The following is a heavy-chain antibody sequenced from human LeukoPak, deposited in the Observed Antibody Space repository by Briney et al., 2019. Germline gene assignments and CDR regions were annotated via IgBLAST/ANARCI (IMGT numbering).Heavy chain of an antibody. CDR1: GYSFTSYW. CDR2: IYPGDSDT. J-gene: IGHJ4*02. D-gene: IGHD3-22*01. V-gene: IGHV5-51*01. Sequence: GESLKIPCKGSGYSFTSYWIGWVRQMPGKGLEWMGIIYPGDSDTRYSPSFQGQVTISADKSISTAYLQWSSLKASDTAMYYCARPTYYYDSSGYLTYFDYWGQGTLVTVSS. CDR3: ARPTYYYDSSGYLTYFDY.